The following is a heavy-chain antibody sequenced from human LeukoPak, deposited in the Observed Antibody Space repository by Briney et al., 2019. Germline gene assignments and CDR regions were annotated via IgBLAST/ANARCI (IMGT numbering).Heavy chain of an antibody. D-gene: IGHD3-3*01. CDR1: GFGFSGYW. V-gene: IGHV3-7*01. CDR3: ATDGGPFDH. J-gene: IGHJ4*02. Sequence: PGGSLRLSCAGSGFGFSGYWMSWVRQVPGKGLEWVANIKQDASERYYADPVRGRFTISRDNARNYQYLQMNSLRVEDTAIYYCATDGGPFDHWGQGILVTVSS. CDR2: IKQDASER.